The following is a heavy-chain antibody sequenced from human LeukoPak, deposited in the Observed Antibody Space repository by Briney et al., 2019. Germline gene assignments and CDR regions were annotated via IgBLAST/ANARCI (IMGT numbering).Heavy chain of an antibody. V-gene: IGHV1-8*03. CDR2: MNPNSDNT. D-gene: IGHD2-15*01. J-gene: IGHJ4*02. CDR1: GYTFTSYD. CDR3: ARASHRYCSGGSCCSGY. Sequence: GASVKVSCKASGYTFTSYDINWVRQATGQGLEWMGWMNPNSDNTVYAQKFQGRVTITRNTSISTAYMELSSLRSEDTAAYYCARASHRYCSGGSCCSGYWGQGTLVTVSS.